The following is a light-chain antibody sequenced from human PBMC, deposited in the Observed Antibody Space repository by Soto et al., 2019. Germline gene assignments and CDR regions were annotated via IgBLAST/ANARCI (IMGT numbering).Light chain of an antibody. CDR1: QIVSSSY. CDR2: GAY. CDR3: QQRSNWPPGT. J-gene: IGKJ5*01. Sequence: EIVFPQSPGPLSLCPGESSTLSGKGSQIVSSSYLAWYQQKPGQAPRLLIYGAYSRATGIPDRFSGSGSGTDFTLTISRLEPEDFAVYYCQQRSNWPPGTFGQGTRLEIK. V-gene: IGKV3D-20*02.